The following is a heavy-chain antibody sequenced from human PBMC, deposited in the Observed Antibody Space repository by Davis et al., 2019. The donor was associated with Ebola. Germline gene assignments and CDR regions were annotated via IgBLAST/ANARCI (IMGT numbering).Heavy chain of an antibody. Sequence: PGGSPRLSCATSGFTFSNYGMHWVRQAAGKGLEWVAFIRYDGSNKYYADSVKGRFTISRDNSKNTLYLQMNSLRAEDTAVYYCAKDNRITDFWSGYPPESQYYYYYYYMDVWGKGTTVTVSS. CDR2: IRYDGSNK. CDR3: AKDNRITDFWSGYPPESQYYYYYYYMDV. J-gene: IGHJ6*03. D-gene: IGHD3-3*01. V-gene: IGHV3-30*02. CDR1: GFTFSNYG.